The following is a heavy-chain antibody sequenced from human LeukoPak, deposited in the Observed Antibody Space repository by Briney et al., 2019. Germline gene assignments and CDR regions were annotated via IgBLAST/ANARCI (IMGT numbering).Heavy chain of an antibody. CDR3: ARHQSVSTDPAVAVNNWFDP. V-gene: IGHV4-38-2*02. Sequence: SETLSLTCTVSGYSISSGYYWGWIRQPPGKGLEWIGGINHSGSTNYNPSLKSRVTISVDTSKNQFSLKLSSVTAADTAVYYCARHQSVSTDPAVAVNNWFDPWGQGTLVTVSS. J-gene: IGHJ5*02. CDR1: GYSISSGYY. D-gene: IGHD6-19*01. CDR2: INHSGST.